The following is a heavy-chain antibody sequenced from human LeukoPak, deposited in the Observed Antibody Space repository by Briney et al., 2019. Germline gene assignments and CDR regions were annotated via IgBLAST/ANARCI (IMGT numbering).Heavy chain of an antibody. D-gene: IGHD3-3*01. Sequence: SSETLSLTCAVYGGSFSGYYWSWIRQPRGKWLEWIGEINHSGSTNYNPSLKSRVTISVDTSKNQFSLKLSSVTAADTAVYYCARAILRFLEWSKPRYYYMDVWGKGTTVTVSS. CDR3: ARAILRFLEWSKPRYYYMDV. CDR1: GGSFSGYY. V-gene: IGHV4-34*01. CDR2: INHSGST. J-gene: IGHJ6*03.